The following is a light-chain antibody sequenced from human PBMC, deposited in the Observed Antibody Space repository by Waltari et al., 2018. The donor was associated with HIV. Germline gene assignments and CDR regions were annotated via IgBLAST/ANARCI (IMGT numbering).Light chain of an antibody. Sequence: EIVLTQSPATLSLSPGERATLSCRASQRVSSYLAWYQQKPGQAPRLLIYDVSNRATGIPARFSGSGSGTDFTLTISSLEPEDFAVYYCQQRNTWPRTFGPGTKVDIK. J-gene: IGKJ3*01. CDR2: DVS. CDR3: QQRNTWPRT. CDR1: QRVSSY. V-gene: IGKV3-11*01.